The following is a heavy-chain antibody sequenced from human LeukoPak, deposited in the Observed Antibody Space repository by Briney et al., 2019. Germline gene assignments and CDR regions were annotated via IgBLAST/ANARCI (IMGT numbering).Heavy chain of an antibody. V-gene: IGHV4-31*03. J-gene: IGHJ4*02. CDR1: GGSISSGGYY. CDR3: ARDVAAAGTRYFDY. D-gene: IGHD6-13*01. CDR2: IYYSGST. Sequence: TLSLTCTVSGGSISSGGYYWSWIRQHPGKGLEWIGYIYYSGSTYYKPSLKSRVTISVDTSKNQFSLKLSSVTAADTAVYYCARDVAAAGTRYFDYWGQGTLVTVSS.